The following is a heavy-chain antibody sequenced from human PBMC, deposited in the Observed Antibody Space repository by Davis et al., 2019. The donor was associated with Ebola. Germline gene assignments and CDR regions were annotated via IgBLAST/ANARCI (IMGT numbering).Heavy chain of an antibody. J-gene: IGHJ6*02. Sequence: SETLSLTCAVSGGSISSSNWWRWVRQPPGKGLEWIGEIYHSGSTNYNPSLKSRVTISVDTSKNQFSLKLSSVTAADTAVYYCARGYCSSTSCYVDYGMDVWGQGTTVTVSS. CDR1: GGSISSSNW. D-gene: IGHD2-2*01. V-gene: IGHV4-4*02. CDR2: IYHSGST. CDR3: ARGYCSSTSCYVDYGMDV.